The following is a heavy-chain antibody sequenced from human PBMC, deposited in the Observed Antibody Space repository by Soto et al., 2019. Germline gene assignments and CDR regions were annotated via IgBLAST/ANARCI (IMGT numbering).Heavy chain of an antibody. J-gene: IGHJ5*02. D-gene: IGHD1-26*01. CDR3: ATGPRPISGRVGGTPPNLHH. CDR2: IKSKADGGTT. Sequence: GGSLRLSYAASGFTFSNAWMSWVRQAPGKGLEWVGRIKSKADGGTTEYAAPVKGRFTISRDDSKNTLYLQMNSLKTEDTAVYYCATGPRPISGRVGGTPPNLHHWGQGTPVTVSS. V-gene: IGHV3-15*01. CDR1: GFTFSNAW.